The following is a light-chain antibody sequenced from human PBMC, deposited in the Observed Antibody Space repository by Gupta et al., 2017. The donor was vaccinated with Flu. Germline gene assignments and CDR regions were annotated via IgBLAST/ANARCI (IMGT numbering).Light chain of an antibody. CDR1: QSISNNY. CDR3: QQYKSSPPT. J-gene: IGKJ1*01. V-gene: IGKV3-20*01. CDR2: GAS. Sequence: LSCAERATLSCRASQSISNNYLAWYQQKPGQAPRLLMYGASSRATGIADRFSGSGPGTDFTLTISRLEPEDFAVYHCQQYKSSPPTFGQGTKVEIK.